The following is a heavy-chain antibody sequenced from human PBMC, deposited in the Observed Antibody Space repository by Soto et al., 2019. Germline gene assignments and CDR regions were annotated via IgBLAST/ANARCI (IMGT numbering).Heavy chain of an antibody. CDR3: ARGGLGAYWLDP. Sequence: EVQLVESGGGLVQAGASLRLSCAASGFTFSTYWMHWVRQAPGKGLMWLSRIKGDESATNYADSVEGRFTISRDNAKKTVYLQVNSLRVEDTAVYYCARGGLGAYWLDPWGQGTLVTVSS. CDR1: GFTFSTYW. D-gene: IGHD3-16*01. CDR2: IKGDESAT. J-gene: IGHJ5*02. V-gene: IGHV3-74*01.